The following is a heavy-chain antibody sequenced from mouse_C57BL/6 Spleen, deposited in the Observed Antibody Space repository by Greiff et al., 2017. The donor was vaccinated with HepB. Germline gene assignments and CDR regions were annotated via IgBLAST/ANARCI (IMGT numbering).Heavy chain of an antibody. D-gene: IGHD4-1*01. V-gene: IGHV5-9-1*02. J-gene: IGHJ3*01. CDR1: GFTFSSYA. Sequence: EVQVVESGEGLVKPGGSLKLSCAASGFTFSSYAMSWVRQTPEKRLEWVAYISSGGDYIYYADTVKGRFTISRDNARNTLYLQMSSLKSEDTAMYYCTRDPLTGPGGWFAYWGQGTLVTVSA. CDR2: ISSGGDYI. CDR3: TRDPLTGPGGWFAY.